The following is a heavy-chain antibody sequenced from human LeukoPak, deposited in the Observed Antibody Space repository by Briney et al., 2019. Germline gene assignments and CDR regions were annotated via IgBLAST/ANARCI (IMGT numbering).Heavy chain of an antibody. CDR1: GGSFSGYY. J-gene: IGHJ6*03. V-gene: IGHV4-34*01. D-gene: IGHD3-10*01. CDR3: ARQGSGSPGISYYYYYMHV. CDR2: INHSGST. Sequence: SETLSLTCAVYGGSFSGYYWSWIRQPPGKGLEWIGEINHSGSTNYNPSLKSRVTISVDTSKNQFSLKLSSVTAADTAAYYCARQGSGSPGISYYYYYMHVWGRGTTVTISS.